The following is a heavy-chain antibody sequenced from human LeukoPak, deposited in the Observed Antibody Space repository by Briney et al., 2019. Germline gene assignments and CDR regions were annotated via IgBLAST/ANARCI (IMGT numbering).Heavy chain of an antibody. V-gene: IGHV3-33*01. CDR1: GFTLSSYG. Sequence: GRSLRLSCAASGFTLSSYGMHWVRQAPGKGLEWVAVIWYDGSNKYYADSVKGRFTISRDNSKNTLYLQMNSLRAEDTAVYYCATLRVPLAYCGGDCRSSDAFDIWGQGTMVTVSS. CDR3: ATLRVPLAYCGGDCRSSDAFDI. J-gene: IGHJ3*02. CDR2: IWYDGSNK. D-gene: IGHD2-21*02.